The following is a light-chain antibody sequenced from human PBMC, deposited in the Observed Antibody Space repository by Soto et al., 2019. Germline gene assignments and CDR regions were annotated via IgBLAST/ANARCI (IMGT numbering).Light chain of an antibody. CDR2: EVT. CDR1: SSDVGGNNY. CDR3: SSYAGSNNVI. Sequence: QSALTQPPSASGSPGQSVAISCTGASSDVGGNNYVSWYQQHPGKAPKLMVYEVTKRPSGVPDRFSGSKSGNTASLTVSGLEAEDEAAYYCSSYAGSNNVIFGGGTQLTVL. V-gene: IGLV2-8*01. J-gene: IGLJ2*01.